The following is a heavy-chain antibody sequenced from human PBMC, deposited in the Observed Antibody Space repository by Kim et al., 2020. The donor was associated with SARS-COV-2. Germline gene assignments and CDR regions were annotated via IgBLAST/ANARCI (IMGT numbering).Heavy chain of an antibody. V-gene: IGHV5-10-1*01. CDR1: GYSFTSYW. J-gene: IGHJ6*02. CDR2: IDPSDSYT. Sequence: GESLKISCKGSGYSFTSYWISWVRQMPGKGLEWMGRIDPSDSYTNYSPSFQGHVTISADKSISTAYLQWSSLKASDTAMYYCARHVVAAAGFSGYGMDVWGQGTTVTVSS. CDR3: ARHVVAAAGFSGYGMDV. D-gene: IGHD6-13*01.